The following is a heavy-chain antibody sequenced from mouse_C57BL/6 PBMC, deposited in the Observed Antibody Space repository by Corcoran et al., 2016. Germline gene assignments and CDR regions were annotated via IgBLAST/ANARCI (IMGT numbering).Heavy chain of an antibody. CDR2: IYPGDGDT. J-gene: IGHJ2*01. V-gene: IGHV1-80*01. Sequence: QVQLQQSGAELVKPGASVKISCKASGYAFSSYWMNWVKQRPGKGLEWIGQIYPGDGDTNYNGKFKGKATLTADKSSSTAYMQLSSLTSEDPAVYFCARSATTVVATDYWGQGTTLTVSS. CDR3: ARSATTVVATDY. D-gene: IGHD1-1*01. CDR1: GYAFSSYW.